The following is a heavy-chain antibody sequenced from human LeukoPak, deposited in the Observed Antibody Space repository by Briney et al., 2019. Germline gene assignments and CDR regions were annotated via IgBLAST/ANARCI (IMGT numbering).Heavy chain of an antibody. CDR1: GDSISSFY. CDR3: ARGARHTVVTPYYFDY. CDR2: IYYSCST. Sequence: PSETLSLTCTVSGDSISSFYWSWIRQPPGKGLEWIGYIYYSCSTNNPSLNSRVTISLETSKNQFSLKLSSVTAADTAVYYCARGARHTVVTPYYFDYWGQGTLVTVSS. J-gene: IGHJ4*02. V-gene: IGHV4-59*01. D-gene: IGHD4-23*01.